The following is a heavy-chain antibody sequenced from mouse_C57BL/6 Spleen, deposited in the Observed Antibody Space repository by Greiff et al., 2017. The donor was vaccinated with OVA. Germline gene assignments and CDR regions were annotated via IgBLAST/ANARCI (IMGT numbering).Heavy chain of an antibody. CDR3: TRKRVTGTDY. Sequence: VKLQESGAELVRPGASVTLSCKASGYTFTDYEMHWVKQTPVHGLEWIGAIDPETGGTAYNQKFKGKAILTADKSSSTAYMELRSLTSEDSAVYYCTRKRVTGTDYWGQGTTLTVSS. V-gene: IGHV1-15*01. CDR1: GYTFTDYE. J-gene: IGHJ2*01. D-gene: IGHD4-1*01. CDR2: IDPETGGT.